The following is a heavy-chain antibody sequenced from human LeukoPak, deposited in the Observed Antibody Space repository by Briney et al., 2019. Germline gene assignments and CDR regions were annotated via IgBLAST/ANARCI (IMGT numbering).Heavy chain of an antibody. CDR1: GYIFTGYY. CDR2: INPNSGGT. D-gene: IGHD5-24*01. V-gene: IGHV1-2*02. CDR3: ASQQLQWRESYYFDD. J-gene: IGHJ4*02. Sequence: ASVKVSCKASGYIFTGYYMHWVRQAPGQRLEWMGWINPNSGGTKYAQKFQGRVTLTRDTSISTAYMELSRLGSDDTALYYCASQQLQWRESYYFDDWGQGTLVTVSS.